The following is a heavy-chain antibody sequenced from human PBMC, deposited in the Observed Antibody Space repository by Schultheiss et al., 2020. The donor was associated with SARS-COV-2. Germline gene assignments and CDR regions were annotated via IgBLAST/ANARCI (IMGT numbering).Heavy chain of an antibody. J-gene: IGHJ4*02. Sequence: GESLKISCAASGFTVSSNYMSWVRQAPGKGLEWVSAISGSGGSTYYADSVKGRFTISRDNSKNTLYLQMNNLRAEDTAVYYCARAPSESIAVAGTFDYWGQGTLVTVSS. CDR3: ARAPSESIAVAGTFDY. D-gene: IGHD6-19*01. CDR1: GFTVSSNY. V-gene: IGHV3-23*01. CDR2: ISGSGGST.